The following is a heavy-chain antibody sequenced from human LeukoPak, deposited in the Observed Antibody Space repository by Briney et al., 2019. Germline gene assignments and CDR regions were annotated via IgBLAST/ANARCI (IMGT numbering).Heavy chain of an antibody. CDR3: ARIHLPYSGYPSYFDY. Sequence: PGGSLRLSCAASGFTFSAYPMSWVRQAPGKGLEWVSTISGSGGSTYSADSVKGRFTISRDNSKNTLYLQMNSLRAEDTAVYYCARIHLPYSGYPSYFDYWGQGTLVTVSS. D-gene: IGHD5-12*01. CDR2: ISGSGGST. CDR1: GFTFSAYP. J-gene: IGHJ4*02. V-gene: IGHV3-23*01.